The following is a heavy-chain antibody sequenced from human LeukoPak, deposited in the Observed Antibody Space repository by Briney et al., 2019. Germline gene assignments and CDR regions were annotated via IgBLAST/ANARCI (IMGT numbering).Heavy chain of an antibody. V-gene: IGHV3-30*09. Sequence: GRSLRLSCAASGFTFSSYAMHWVRQAPGKGLKWVAVISYDGSTKYYADSVRGRFAISRDNSKNTLYLQMNSLRPEDTAVYYCAREWELVYWGQGTLVTVSS. CDR3: AREWELVY. CDR1: GFTFSSYA. J-gene: IGHJ4*02. CDR2: ISYDGSTK. D-gene: IGHD1-26*01.